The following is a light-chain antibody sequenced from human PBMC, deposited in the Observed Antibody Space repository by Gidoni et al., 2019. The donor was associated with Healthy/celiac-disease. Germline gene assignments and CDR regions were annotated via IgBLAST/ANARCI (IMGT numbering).Light chain of an antibody. J-gene: IGKJ1*01. Sequence: DIQMTQSPSSLSASVGDRVTITCRASQSISSYLNWYQQKPRKDPKLLIYAASSLQSGVPSRFSGSGSGTDFTLTISSLQPEDFATYDCQQSYSTRPWTFGQGTKVEIK. CDR3: QQSYSTRPWT. V-gene: IGKV1-39*01. CDR2: AAS. CDR1: QSISSY.